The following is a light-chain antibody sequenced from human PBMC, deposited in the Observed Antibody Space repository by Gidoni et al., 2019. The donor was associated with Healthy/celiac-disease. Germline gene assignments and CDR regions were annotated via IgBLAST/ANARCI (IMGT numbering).Light chain of an antibody. J-gene: IGLJ1*01. CDR1: SGDVGGYNY. CDR2: EVS. Sequence: QSALTQHPSASGSPGQSVTISCTETSGDVGGYNYVSWYQQHPGKAPKLIIYEVSKRPSGFPVRFSGSKSGNTASLSVSGLQADDEADYYCSSYAGSIGVFGTGTKVTVL. CDR3: SSYAGSIGV. V-gene: IGLV2-8*01.